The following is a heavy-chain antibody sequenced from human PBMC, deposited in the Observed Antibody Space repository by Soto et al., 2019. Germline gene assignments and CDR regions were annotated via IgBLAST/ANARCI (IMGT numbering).Heavy chain of an antibody. V-gene: IGHV4-34*01. D-gene: IGHD2-8*01. CDR2: INHSGSA. Sequence: SETLSLTCAVYGGSFSGYYWSWIRQPPGKGLEYIGEINHSGSANYNPSFKRRVAISVDTSKNQFSLKLSSVAAADTAIYFCARLVYDTRLNYMYFDFWGQGALVTVSS. J-gene: IGHJ4*02. CDR3: ARLVYDTRLNYMYFDF. CDR1: GGSFSGYY.